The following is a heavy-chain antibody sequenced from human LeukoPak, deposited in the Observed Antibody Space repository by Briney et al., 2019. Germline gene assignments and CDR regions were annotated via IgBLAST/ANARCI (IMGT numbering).Heavy chain of an antibody. CDR2: ISYDGSNK. J-gene: IGHJ3*02. V-gene: IGHV3-30*03. CDR1: GFTFSSYG. CDR3: AGFGESSLAFDI. Sequence: GGSLRLSCAASGFTFSSYGMHRVRQAPGKGLEWVAVISYDGSNKYYADSVKGRFTISRDNSKNTLYLQMNSLRAEDRAVYYCAGFGESSLAFDIWDQGTMVTVSS. D-gene: IGHD3-10*01.